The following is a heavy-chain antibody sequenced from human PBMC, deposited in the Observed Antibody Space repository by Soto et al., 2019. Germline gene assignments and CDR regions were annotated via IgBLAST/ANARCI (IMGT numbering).Heavy chain of an antibody. CDR1: GDSVSSNSAA. CDR3: ARGLKGYYYDSSGYYSFDY. J-gene: IGHJ4*02. V-gene: IGHV6-1*01. D-gene: IGHD3-22*01. Sequence: SQTLSLTCVISGDSVSSNSAAWNWIRQSPSRGLEWLGRTYYRSKWYNDYAVSVKSRITINPDTSKNQFSLQLNSVTPEDTAVYYCARGLKGYYYDSSGYYSFDYWGQGTLVTVSS. CDR2: TYYRSKWYN.